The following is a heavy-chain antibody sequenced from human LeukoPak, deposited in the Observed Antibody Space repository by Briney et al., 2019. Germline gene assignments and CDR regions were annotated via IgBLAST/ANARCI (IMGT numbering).Heavy chain of an antibody. CDR2: IKSKHDGATT. V-gene: IGHV3-15*01. Sequence: GGSLRLSCAASGFTFSSYEMSWVRQAPGKGLEWVGRIKSKHDGATTDYAAPVKGRFTISRDDSKNTLYLQMTSLNAEDSAVYFCATVIFVYSAFDIWGQGTVVTVSS. D-gene: IGHD3-16*02. CDR3: ATVIFVYSAFDI. J-gene: IGHJ3*02. CDR1: GFTFSSYE.